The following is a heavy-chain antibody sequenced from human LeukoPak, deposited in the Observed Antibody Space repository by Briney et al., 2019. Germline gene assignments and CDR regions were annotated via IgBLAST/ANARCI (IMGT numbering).Heavy chain of an antibody. CDR2: ISYDGSNK. D-gene: IGHD4-17*01. V-gene: IGHV3-30*18. CDR3: AKDRLYGDALPDDY. J-gene: IGHJ4*02. CDR1: GFTFSSYG. Sequence: QPGRSLRLSCAASGFTFSSYGMHWVRQAPGKGLEWVAVISYDGSNKYYADSVKGRFTISRDNSKNTLYLQMNSLRAEDTAVYYCAKDRLYGDALPDDYWGQGTLVTVSS.